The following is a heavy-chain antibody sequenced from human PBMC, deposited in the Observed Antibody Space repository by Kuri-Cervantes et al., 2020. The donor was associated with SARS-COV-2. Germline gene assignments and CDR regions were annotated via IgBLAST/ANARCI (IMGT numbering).Heavy chain of an antibody. J-gene: IGHJ6*02. V-gene: IGHV3-7*04. CDR2: IKQDGSEK. D-gene: IGHD2-2*01. CDR3: ARGYQLPAMFYYGMDV. CDR1: GFTFSSYW. Sequence: GESLKISCAASGFTFSSYWMSWVRQAPGKGLEWVANIKQDGSEKYYVDSVKGRFTISRDNAKNSLYLQMNSLRAEDTAVYYCARGYQLPAMFYYGMDVWGQGTTVTVSS.